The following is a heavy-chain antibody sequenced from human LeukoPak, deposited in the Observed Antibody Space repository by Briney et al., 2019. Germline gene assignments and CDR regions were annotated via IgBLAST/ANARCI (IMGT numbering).Heavy chain of an antibody. CDR1: GGTFSSYA. CDR3: ARARYYGSGRNFDY. V-gene: IGHV1-69*13. CDR2: IIPIFGTA. Sequence: GASVKVSCKASGGTFSSYAISWVRQAPGQGLEWMGGIIPIFGTANYAQKFQGRVTITADESTSTAYMELSSLRSEDTAVYYCARARYYGSGRNFDYWGQGTLVTVSS. J-gene: IGHJ4*02. D-gene: IGHD3-10*01.